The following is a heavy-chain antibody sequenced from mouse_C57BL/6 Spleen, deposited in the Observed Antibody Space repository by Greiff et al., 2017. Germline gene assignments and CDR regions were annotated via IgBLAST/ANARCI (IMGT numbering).Heavy chain of an antibody. V-gene: IGHV1-69*01. CDR2: IDPSDSYT. CDR3: ARGMVTTDFDY. CDR1: GYTFTSYW. Sequence: VQLQQPGAELVMPGASVKLSCKASGYTFTSYWMHWVKQRPGQGLEWIGEIDPSDSYTNYNQKFKGKSTLTVDKSSSTAYMQLSSLTSEDAAVYYCARGMVTTDFDYWGQGTTLTVSS. J-gene: IGHJ2*01. D-gene: IGHD2-2*01.